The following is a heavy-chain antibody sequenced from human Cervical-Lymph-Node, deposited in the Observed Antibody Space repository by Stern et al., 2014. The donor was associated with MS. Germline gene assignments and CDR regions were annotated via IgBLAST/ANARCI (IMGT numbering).Heavy chain of an antibody. D-gene: IGHD3-16*01. CDR1: GGTFSSYA. CDR3: AGGGGGVPQIQGPKPVPPPVGKYSYYAMDV. J-gene: IGHJ6*01. V-gene: IGHV1-69*06. CDR2: IVPFFGAT. Sequence: VQLVESGAEVKKPGSSVKVSCKASGGTFSSYAISWVRQAPGQGLQWMGGIVPFFGATVYAQNFLDRVTISADKSTNTTYLELSSRSSGAPAVYYGAGGGGGVPQIQGPKPVPPPVGKYSYYAMDVWGQGTTVTVSS.